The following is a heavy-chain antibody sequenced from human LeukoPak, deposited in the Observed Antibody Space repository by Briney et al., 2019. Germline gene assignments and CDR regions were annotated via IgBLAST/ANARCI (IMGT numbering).Heavy chain of an antibody. V-gene: IGHV3-21*01. D-gene: IGHD2-2*01. Sequence: PGGSLRLSCAASGFTFSSYSMNWVRQAPGKGLEWVSSISSSSSYIYYADSVKGRFTISRDNAKNSLYLQMNSLRADDTAVYYCARGLDCRSTSCYLDNWGQGTLVTVSS. CDR2: ISSSSSYI. CDR1: GFTFSSYS. J-gene: IGHJ4*02. CDR3: ARGLDCRSTSCYLDN.